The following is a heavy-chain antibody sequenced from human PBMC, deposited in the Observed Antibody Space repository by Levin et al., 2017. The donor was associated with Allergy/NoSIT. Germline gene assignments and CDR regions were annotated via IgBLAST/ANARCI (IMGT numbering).Heavy chain of an antibody. J-gene: IGHJ6*02. Sequence: PGGSLRLSCAASGFTFSSYAMHWVRQAPGKGLEWVAVISYDGSNKYYADSVKGRFTISRDNSKNTLYLQMNSLRAEDTAVYYCAREYYYGSGSYYISYYYGMDVWGQGTTVTVSS. CDR1: GFTFSSYA. D-gene: IGHD3-10*01. V-gene: IGHV3-30-3*01. CDR3: AREYYYGSGSYYISYYYGMDV. CDR2: ISYDGSNK.